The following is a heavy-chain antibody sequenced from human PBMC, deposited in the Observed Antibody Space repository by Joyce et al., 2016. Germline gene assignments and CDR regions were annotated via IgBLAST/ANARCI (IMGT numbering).Heavy chain of an antibody. V-gene: IGHV3-23*04. CDR2: ISGDDS. Sequence: EVQVVESGGGLVQAGGSLILSCEVSTIVFSSLAMTWVRQAPGKGLQWVSTISGDDSYYAVSVRGRFTVSRDNSKNTVYLQLNNVRIDDSAMYYCAKGVSTPDAFDVWGPGTLVSVSS. D-gene: IGHD1-14*01. J-gene: IGHJ3*01. CDR3: AKGVSTPDAFDV. CDR1: TIVFSSLA.